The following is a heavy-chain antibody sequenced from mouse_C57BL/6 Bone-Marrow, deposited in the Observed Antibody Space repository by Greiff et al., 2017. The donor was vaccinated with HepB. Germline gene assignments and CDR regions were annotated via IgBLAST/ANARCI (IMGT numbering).Heavy chain of an antibody. J-gene: IGHJ4*01. D-gene: IGHD1-1*01. CDR1: GFNIKNTY. CDR2: IDPANGNT. Sequence: VHVKQSVAELVRPGASVKLSCTASGFNIKNTYMHWVKQRPEQGLEWIGRIDPANGNTKYAPKFQGKATITADTSSNTAYLQLSSLTSEDTAIYYGDYYGSSYGYYAMDYWGQGTSVTVSS. CDR3: DYYGSSYGYYAMDY. V-gene: IGHV14-3*01.